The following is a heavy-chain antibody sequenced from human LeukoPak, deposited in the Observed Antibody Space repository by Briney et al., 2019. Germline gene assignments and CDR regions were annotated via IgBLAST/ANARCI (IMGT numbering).Heavy chain of an antibody. Sequence: PGGSLRLSCAASGFTFSSYAMSWVRQAPGKGLEWVSAISGSGGSTYYADSVKGRFTISRDNSKNTPYLQMNSLRAEDTAVYYCAKVSYGDYVSSFDYWGQGTLVTVSS. J-gene: IGHJ4*02. V-gene: IGHV3-23*01. CDR2: ISGSGGST. CDR1: GFTFSSYA. D-gene: IGHD4-17*01. CDR3: AKVSYGDYVSSFDY.